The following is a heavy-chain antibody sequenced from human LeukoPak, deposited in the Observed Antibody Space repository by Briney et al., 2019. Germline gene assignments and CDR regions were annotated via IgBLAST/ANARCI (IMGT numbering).Heavy chain of an antibody. CDR2: IYHSGST. J-gene: IGHJ4*02. D-gene: IGHD3-3*01. CDR3: ARDAYSNFWSGYATPFDY. Sequence: SETLSLTCTVSGYSITNYYWGWIRQPPGKGLEWLGNIYHSGSTHYNPSLKSRVTIPIDTSKNQFSLKLTSVTAADTAVYFCARDAYSNFWSGYATPFDYWGQGALVIVSS. V-gene: IGHV4-38-2*02. CDR1: GYSITNYY.